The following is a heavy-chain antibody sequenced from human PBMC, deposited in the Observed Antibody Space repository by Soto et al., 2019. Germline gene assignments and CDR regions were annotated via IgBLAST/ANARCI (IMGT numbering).Heavy chain of an antibody. CDR3: ARHLGYDSSGYYRNWFDP. CDR2: IYYSGST. J-gene: IGHJ5*02. V-gene: IGHV4-61*05. D-gene: IGHD3-22*01. CDR1: GGSISSSSYY. Sequence: PSETLSLTCTVSGGSISSSSYYWSWIRQPPGKGLEWIGYIYYSGSTNYNPSLKSRVTMSVDTSKNQFSLKLSSVTAADTAVYYCARHLGYDSSGYYRNWFDPWGQGTLVTVSS.